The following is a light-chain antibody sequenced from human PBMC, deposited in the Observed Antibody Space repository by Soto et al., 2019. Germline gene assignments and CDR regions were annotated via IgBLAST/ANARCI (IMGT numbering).Light chain of an antibody. J-gene: IGKJ2*01. CDR2: DAS. Sequence: AIQLTQSPSSLSASVGDRVTITCRASQRVGSDLAWYQQKAGKAPHLLIYDASTLHSGVPSRFSGSGSGTEFTLTISSLQPDDFATYYCQQYNSYPYTFGQGIKVDIK. CDR3: QQYNSYPYT. V-gene: IGKV1-13*02. CDR1: QRVGSD.